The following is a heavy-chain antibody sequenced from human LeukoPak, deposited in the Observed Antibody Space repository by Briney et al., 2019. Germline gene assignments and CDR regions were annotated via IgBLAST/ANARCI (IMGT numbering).Heavy chain of an antibody. CDR1: GGSISGSY. V-gene: IGHV4-59*01. CDR2: MYNSGTT. J-gene: IGHJ5*02. Sequence: PSETLSLTCTVSGGSISGSYWNWIRQPPGKGLEWIGNMYNSGTTDYNPALKSRVTISLDTSKNQISLKLSSVTAADTAVYYCSRESGPYCPFGHWGQGTLVAVTS. D-gene: IGHD1-26*01. CDR3: SRESGPYCPFGH.